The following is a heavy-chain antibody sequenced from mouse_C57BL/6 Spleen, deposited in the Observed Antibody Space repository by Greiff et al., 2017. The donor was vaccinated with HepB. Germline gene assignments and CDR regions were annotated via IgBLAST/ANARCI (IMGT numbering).Heavy chain of an antibody. CDR1: GYTFTDYN. V-gene: IGHV1-18*01. CDR3: ARDRTDNGYFDY. J-gene: IGHJ2*01. CDR2: TNPNNGGT. D-gene: IGHD1-3*01. Sequence: EVQLQQSGPELVKPGASVKIPCKASGYTFTDYNMDWVKQSHGKSLEWIADTNPNNGGTIYNQKFKGKATLTVDKSSSTAYMELRSLTSEDTAVYDCARDRTDNGYFDYWGQGTTLTVSS.